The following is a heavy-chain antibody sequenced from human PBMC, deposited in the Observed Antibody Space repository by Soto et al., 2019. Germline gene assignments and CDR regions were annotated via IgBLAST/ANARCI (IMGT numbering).Heavy chain of an antibody. J-gene: IGHJ4*02. V-gene: IGHV4-39*01. Sequence: SETLSLTCTVSGGSISSSSYYWGWIRQPPGKGLEWIGSIYYSGSTYYNPSLKSRVTISVDTSKNQFSLKLSSVTAADTAVYYCARSLPNYSGYDLSNFDYWGQGTLVTVSS. CDR1: GGSISSSSYY. CDR3: ARSLPNYSGYDLSNFDY. CDR2: IYYSGST. D-gene: IGHD5-12*01.